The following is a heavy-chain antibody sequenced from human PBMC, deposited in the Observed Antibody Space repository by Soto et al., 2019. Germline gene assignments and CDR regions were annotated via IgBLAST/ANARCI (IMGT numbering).Heavy chain of an antibody. J-gene: IGHJ4*02. V-gene: IGHV4-31*01. Sequence: QVQLQESGPGLVKPSQTLSLTCTVSAGSIRSGGYYWSWIRQHPGKGLEWIGYIYYSGSTYYNPSLKSPGTISVDTSKNQWSLKLSTMSAADTAVYYCARLPDKVVFDYWGQGTLVTVFS. CDR1: AGSIRSGGYY. D-gene: IGHD2-2*01. CDR2: IYYSGST. CDR3: ARLPDKVVFDY.